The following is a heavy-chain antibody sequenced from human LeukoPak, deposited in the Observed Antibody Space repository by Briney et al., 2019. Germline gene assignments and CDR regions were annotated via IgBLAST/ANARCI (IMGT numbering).Heavy chain of an antibody. D-gene: IGHD3-10*01. CDR2: MNPNSGST. CDR1: GYTFTSYA. J-gene: IGHJ4*02. CDR3: ARIRVGELLYY. V-gene: IGHV1-8*01. Sequence: ASVKVSCKASGYTFTSYAINCVRQATGQGLEWMGWMNPNSGSTGYAQKFQGRVTMTRNTSISTAYMELSSLRSEDTAVYYCARIRVGELLYYWGQGTLVTVSS.